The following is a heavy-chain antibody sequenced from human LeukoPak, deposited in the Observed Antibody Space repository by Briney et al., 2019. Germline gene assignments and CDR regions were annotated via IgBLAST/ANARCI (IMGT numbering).Heavy chain of an antibody. D-gene: IGHD1-26*01. J-gene: IGHJ4*02. CDR1: GFTFSSYG. CDR2: IRYDGSNK. V-gene: IGHV3-30*02. Sequence: GGSLRLSCAASGFTFSSYGMHWVRQAPGKGLEWVAFIRYDGSNKYYADSVKGRFTISRDNSKNTLYLQMNSLRAEDTAVYYCAKEPRPEKVGATVPPNYWGQGTLVTVSS. CDR3: AKEPRPEKVGATVPPNY.